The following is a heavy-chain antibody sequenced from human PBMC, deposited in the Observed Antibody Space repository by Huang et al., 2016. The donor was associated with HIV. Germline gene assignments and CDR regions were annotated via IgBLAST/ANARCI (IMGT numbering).Heavy chain of an antibody. CDR1: GYSFASYG. CDR3: ARSYYYDSSGYWDF. CDR2: ISGYNDNR. V-gene: IGHV1-18*04. D-gene: IGHD3-22*01. Sequence: SKASGYSFASYGVSWVRQGPGQGLEWMGWISGYNDNRNYAQKFQGRVTISADTSTNTAYMALRSLRADDTAVYYCARSYYYDSSGYWDFWGQGTQVTVSS. J-gene: IGHJ4*02.